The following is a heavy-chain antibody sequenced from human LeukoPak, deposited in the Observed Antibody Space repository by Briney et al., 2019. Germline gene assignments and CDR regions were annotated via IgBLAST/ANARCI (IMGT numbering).Heavy chain of an antibody. V-gene: IGHV4-39*07. CDR1: GGSISSSSYY. CDR3: ARQKIEVFNWFDL. D-gene: IGHD3-22*01. CDR2: IYYSGRT. Sequence: SETLSLTCTVSGGSISSSSYYWGWIRQPPGKGLEWIGNIYYSGRTYYSPSLKSRVTISVDTSKNQFSLKLSSVTAADTAVYYCARQKIEVFNWFDLWGQGTLVTVSS. J-gene: IGHJ5*02.